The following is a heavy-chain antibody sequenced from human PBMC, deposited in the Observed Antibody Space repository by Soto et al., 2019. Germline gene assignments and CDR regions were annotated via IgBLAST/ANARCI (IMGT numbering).Heavy chain of an antibody. Sequence: QVTLKESGPVLVKPTETVTLTCTVSGFSFSNVRMGVSWIRQPPGKALEWLAHIFSIDEKSYSTSLKSRLIISKDTSKSQVVLTMTNMDPVDTATYYCARTVEIYYGMDVWGQGTTVTVSS. CDR2: IFSIDEK. D-gene: IGHD6-19*01. CDR1: GFSFSNVRMG. CDR3: ARTVEIYYGMDV. J-gene: IGHJ6*02. V-gene: IGHV2-26*01.